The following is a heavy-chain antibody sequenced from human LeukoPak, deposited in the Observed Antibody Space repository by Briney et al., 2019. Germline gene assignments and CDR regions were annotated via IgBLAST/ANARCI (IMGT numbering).Heavy chain of an antibody. Sequence: PGGSLRLSCAASGFTFSSYAMHWVRQAPGKGLEWVAVISYDGSNKYYADSVKGRFTISRDNSKNALYLQMNSLRAEDTAVYYCARTERYFDQPDYWGQGTLVTVSS. CDR3: ARTERYFDQPDY. J-gene: IGHJ4*02. CDR1: GFTFSSYA. CDR2: ISYDGSNK. D-gene: IGHD3-9*01. V-gene: IGHV3-30*04.